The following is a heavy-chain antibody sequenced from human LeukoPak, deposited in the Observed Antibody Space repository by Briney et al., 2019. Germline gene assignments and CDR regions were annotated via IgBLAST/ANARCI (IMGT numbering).Heavy chain of an antibody. CDR3: ARDCSGGSCYSLDY. D-gene: IGHD2-15*01. CDR2: ISSSSTYI. CDR1: GFTFSHYA. J-gene: IGHJ4*02. V-gene: IGHV3-21*01. Sequence: GGSLRLSCAASGFTFSHYAMNWIRQAPGKGLEWVSSISSSSTYIYYADSVKGRFTISRDNAKNSLYLQMNSLRAEDTAVYYCARDCSGGSCYSLDYWGQGTLVTVSS.